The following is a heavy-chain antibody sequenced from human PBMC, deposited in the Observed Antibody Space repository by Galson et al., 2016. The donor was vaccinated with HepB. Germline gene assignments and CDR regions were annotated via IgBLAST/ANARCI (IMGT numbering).Heavy chain of an antibody. D-gene: IGHD6-13*01. V-gene: IGHV4-31*03. J-gene: IGHJ4*02. CDR2: IYYSGNT. CDR1: GGSISSGGYY. Sequence: TLSLTCTVSGGSISSGGYYCTWIRQLPGKGLEWIGYIYYSGNTYYNPSLKSRVTISVDMSKNQFSLNLSSVTAADTAVYYCAMRREGSSWPFDFWGQGTLVTASS. CDR3: AMRREGSSWPFDF.